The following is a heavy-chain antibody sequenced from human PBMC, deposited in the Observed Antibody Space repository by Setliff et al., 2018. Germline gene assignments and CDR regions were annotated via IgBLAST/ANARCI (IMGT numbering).Heavy chain of an antibody. Sequence: ASVKVSCKTSGYPFVGYFIYWMRQAPGQGLEWVGWIDPKSGGTRYAQKFQGRVTMTRDTSISTAYMELSSLRSDDTAVYYCARGGTFRYFDFWGQGAPVTVSS. J-gene: IGHJ4*02. CDR2: IDPKSGGT. V-gene: IGHV1-2*02. CDR1: GYPFVGYF. D-gene: IGHD5-12*01. CDR3: ARGGTFRYFDF.